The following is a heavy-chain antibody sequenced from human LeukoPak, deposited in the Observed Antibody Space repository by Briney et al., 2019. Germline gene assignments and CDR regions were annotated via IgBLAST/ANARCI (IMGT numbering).Heavy chain of an antibody. CDR1: GFRFSSFG. V-gene: IGHV1-18*04. Sequence: ASVKVSCKASGFRFSSFGVSWGRQAPGQGLWWMGWISTYIVVTHYAEKFEDRVTMTIDTSTTTAYMELRSLRYDDTAVYYCARDSDYSGNGNGDWFDPWGQGTVVTVSS. CDR3: ARDSDYSGNGNGDWFDP. D-gene: IGHD4-11*01. J-gene: IGHJ5*02. CDR2: ISTYIVVT.